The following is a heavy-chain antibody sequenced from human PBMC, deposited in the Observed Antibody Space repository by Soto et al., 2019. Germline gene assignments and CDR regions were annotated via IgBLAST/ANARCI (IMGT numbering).Heavy chain of an antibody. CDR1: GFTFSSYN. CDR2: ISSSSGTI. V-gene: IGHV3-48*02. CDR3: ARGVFGVVADAFDI. D-gene: IGHD3-3*01. J-gene: IGHJ3*02. Sequence: EVQLLESGGGLVQPGGSLRLSCAASGFTFSSYNMNWVRQAPGKGLEWVSYISSSSGTIYYADSVKGRFTISRDNAKNSLYLQMNSLRDEDTAVYYCARGVFGVVADAFDIWGQGTMVTVSS.